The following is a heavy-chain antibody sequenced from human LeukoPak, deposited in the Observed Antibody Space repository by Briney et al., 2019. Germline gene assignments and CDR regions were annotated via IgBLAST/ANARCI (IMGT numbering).Heavy chain of an antibody. D-gene: IGHD5/OR15-5a*01. CDR1: GGSISSHY. CDR2: IYYSGST. V-gene: IGHV4-59*11. Sequence: SETLSLTCTVSGGSISSHYWGWIRQPPGKGLEWIGYIYYSGSTNYNPSLKSRVTISVDTSKNQFSLKLSSVTAADTAVYYCARAGGVYTSPAFDIWGQGTMVTVSS. CDR3: ARAGGVYTSPAFDI. J-gene: IGHJ3*02.